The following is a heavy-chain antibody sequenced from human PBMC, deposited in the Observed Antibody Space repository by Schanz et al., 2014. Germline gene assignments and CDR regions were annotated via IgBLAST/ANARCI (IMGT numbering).Heavy chain of an antibody. V-gene: IGHV3-23*01. CDR3: ARVKYCTITRCYRTETEGIYYMDV. J-gene: IGHJ6*03. Sequence: DVQLLESGGGLVQPGGSLRLSCAASGFTFTNYAMSWVRQAPGKGLEWVSLISDSGDTAYYADSVKGRFTISRDNSKNTLYLQMKSLRAEDTAVYYCARVKYCTITRCYRTETEGIYYMDVWGKGTTVTVSS. CDR1: GFTFTNYA. CDR2: ISDSGDTA. D-gene: IGHD2-2*01.